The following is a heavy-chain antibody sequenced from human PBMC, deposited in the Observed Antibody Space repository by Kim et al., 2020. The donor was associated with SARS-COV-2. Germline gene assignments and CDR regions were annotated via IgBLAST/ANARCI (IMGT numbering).Heavy chain of an antibody. Sequence: GGSLRLSCAASGFTFSSYDMHWVRQATGKGLEWVSAIGTAGDTYYPGSVKGRFTISRENAKNSLYLQMNSLRAGDTAVYYCVRDSSSYGMDVWGQGTTVTVSS. CDR1: GFTFSSYD. CDR3: VRDSSSYGMDV. D-gene: IGHD6-19*01. V-gene: IGHV3-13*01. J-gene: IGHJ6*02. CDR2: IGTAGDT.